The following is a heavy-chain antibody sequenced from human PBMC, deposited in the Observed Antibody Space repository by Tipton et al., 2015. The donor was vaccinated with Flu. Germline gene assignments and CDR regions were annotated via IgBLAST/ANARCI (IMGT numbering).Heavy chain of an antibody. Sequence: TLSLTCTVSAGSISSSSYYWGWIRQPPGKGLEWIGSIYYSGSTYYNPSLKSRVTISVDTSKNQLSLKLSSENAADTAVYYCATKEVSYCSGGSGYSYYFHNRGQGTLVTASS. J-gene: IGHJ4*02. CDR2: IYYSGST. CDR3: ATKEVSYCSGGSGYSYYFHN. V-gene: IGHV4-39*01. CDR1: AGSISSSSYY. D-gene: IGHD2-15*01.